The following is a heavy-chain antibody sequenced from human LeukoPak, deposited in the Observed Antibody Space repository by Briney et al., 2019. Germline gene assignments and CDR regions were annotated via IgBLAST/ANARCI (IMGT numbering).Heavy chain of an antibody. CDR1: GFTFSSYG. V-gene: IGHV3-30*03. D-gene: IGHD1-14*01. Sequence: GGSLRLSCAASGFTFSSYGMHWVRQAPGKGLEWVAVISYDGNDKYYADSVKGRFTISRDNSKNTLYLQMNSLRAEDTAVYYCASGMDYWGQGTLVTVSS. J-gene: IGHJ4*02. CDR3: ASGMDY. CDR2: ISYDGNDK.